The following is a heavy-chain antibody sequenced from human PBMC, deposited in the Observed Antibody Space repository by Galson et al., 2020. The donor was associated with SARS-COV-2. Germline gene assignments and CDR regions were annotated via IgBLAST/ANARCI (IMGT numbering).Heavy chain of an antibody. CDR1: GGSLSGYY. D-gene: IGHD5-18*01. CDR2: SNHSGRT. CDR3: ARVRFSYGRRVDY. J-gene: IGHJ4*02. V-gene: IGHV4-34*01. Sequence: SETLSLTCVVYGGSLSGYYWNWIRQPPGKGLEWTGESNHSGRTIYNPSLKSRVTISVDTSRNQLSLRLRSVTAADTAVYYCARVRFSYGRRVDYWGQGTLVTVSS.